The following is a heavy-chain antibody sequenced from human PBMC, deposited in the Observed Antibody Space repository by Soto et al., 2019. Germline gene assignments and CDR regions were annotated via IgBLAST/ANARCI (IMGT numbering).Heavy chain of an antibody. CDR2: ISNNGSVT. D-gene: IGHD2-8*01. CDR3: ARDRHAYCRNGGCSGPYLIC. V-gene: IGHV3-48*02. CDR1: GFTFSNFS. J-gene: IGHJ4*02. Sequence: PGGSLRLSCAVSGFTFSNFSINWVRQAPGKGLEWLSYISNNGSVTYYADSVKGRLTISTDNARHSMYLQMNSMRDDDTAVYYCARDRHAYCRNGGCSGPYLICWGGGTQVTVSS.